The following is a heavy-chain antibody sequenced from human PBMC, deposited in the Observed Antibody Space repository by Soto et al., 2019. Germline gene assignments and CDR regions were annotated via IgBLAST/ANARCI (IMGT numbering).Heavy chain of an antibody. Sequence: GLCLRARCAASGFTFVSYSMNWLRQAPGSGLGWVSSISSSSSYIYYADSVKGRFTISRDNAKNSLYLQMNSLRAEDTAVYYCARGGRRQPVGPAGPDYWGQGSVLTLPS. CDR2: ISSSSSYI. CDR3: ARGGRRQPVGPAGPDY. J-gene: IGHJ4*02. CDR1: GFTFVSYS. D-gene: IGHD6-6*01. V-gene: IGHV3-21*01.